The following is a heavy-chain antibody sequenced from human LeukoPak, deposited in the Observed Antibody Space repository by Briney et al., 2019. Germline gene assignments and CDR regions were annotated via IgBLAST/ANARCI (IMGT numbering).Heavy chain of an antibody. CDR3: AKDEGPGIAAAGGY. CDR1: GFTFSSYG. Sequence: PGGSLRLSCAASGFTFSSYGMHWVRQAPGKGLEWVAVISYDGSNKYYADSVKGRFTISRDNSKNALYLQMNSLRAEDTAVYYCAKDEGPGIAAAGGYWGQGTLVTVSS. D-gene: IGHD6-13*01. J-gene: IGHJ4*02. CDR2: ISYDGSNK. V-gene: IGHV3-30*18.